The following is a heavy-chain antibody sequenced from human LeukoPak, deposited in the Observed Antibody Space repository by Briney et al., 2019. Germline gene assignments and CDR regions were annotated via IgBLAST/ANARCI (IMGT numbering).Heavy chain of an antibody. V-gene: IGHV1-24*01. CDR2: FDPEDGET. Sequence: ASVKVSCKVSGYTLTELSMHWVRQAPGKGLEWMGGFDPEDGETIYAQKFQGRVTMTEDTSTDTAYMELSSLRSEDTAVYYCATDRGGGSSSWSNSFSLNWYFDLWGRGTLVTVSS. D-gene: IGHD6-13*01. CDR1: GYTLTELS. CDR3: ATDRGGGSSSWSNSFSLNWYFDL. J-gene: IGHJ2*01.